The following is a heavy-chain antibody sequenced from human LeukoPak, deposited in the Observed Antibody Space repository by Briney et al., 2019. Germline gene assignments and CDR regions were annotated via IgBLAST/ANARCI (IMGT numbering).Heavy chain of an antibody. CDR3: ARGATWIQLWLDAFDI. V-gene: IGHV1-69*06. CDR2: IIPIFGTA. Sequence: SVKVSCKASGGTFSSYAISWARQAPGQGLEGMGGIIPIFGTANYAQKFQGRVTITADKSTSTAYMELSSLRSEDTAVYYCARGATWIQLWLDAFDIWGQGTMVTVSS. CDR1: GGTFSSYA. J-gene: IGHJ3*02. D-gene: IGHD5-18*01.